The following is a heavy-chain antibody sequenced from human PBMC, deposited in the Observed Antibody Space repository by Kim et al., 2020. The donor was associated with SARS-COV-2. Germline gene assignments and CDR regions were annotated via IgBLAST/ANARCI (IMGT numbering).Heavy chain of an antibody. CDR1: GYSFTSYW. CDR3: SETAMVGEGDSSSWADY. J-gene: IGHJ4*02. CDR2: IDPSDSYT. V-gene: IGHV5-10-1*01. D-gene: IGHD6-13*01. Sequence: GESLKISCKGSGYSFTSYWISWVRQMPGKGLEWMGRIDPSDSYTNYSPSFQGHVTISADKSISTAYLQWSSLKASDTAMYYCSETAMVGEGDSSSWADYWGQGTLVTVAS.